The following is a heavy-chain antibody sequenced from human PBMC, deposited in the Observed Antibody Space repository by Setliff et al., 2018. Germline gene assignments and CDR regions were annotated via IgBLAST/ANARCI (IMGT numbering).Heavy chain of an antibody. J-gene: IGHJ6*02. V-gene: IGHV3-7*01. CDR3: ARDRSYGYSLYYYYYYGMDV. CDR2: IKQDGSEK. D-gene: IGHD5-18*01. CDR1: GFTFSRYW. Sequence: GGSLRLSCAASGFTFSRYWMSWVRQAPGKGLEWVANIKQDGSEKYYVDSVKGRFTISRDNAKNSLYLQMNSLRAEDTAVYYCARDRSYGYSLYYYYYYGMDVWGQGTTVTVSS.